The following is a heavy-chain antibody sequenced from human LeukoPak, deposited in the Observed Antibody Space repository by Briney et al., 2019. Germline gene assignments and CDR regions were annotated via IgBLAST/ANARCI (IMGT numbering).Heavy chain of an antibody. CDR1: GYTFTSFD. CDR3: AREDRIVAAFDI. J-gene: IGHJ3*02. CDR2: MNPNSGNT. Sequence: ASVKVSCKTSGYTFTSFDINWVRRATGQGLEWMGWMNPNSGNTGYAQKFQGRVTITADKSTSTAYMELSSLRSEDTAVYHCAREDRIVAAFDIWGQGTMVTVSS. V-gene: IGHV1-8*01. D-gene: IGHD1-14*01.